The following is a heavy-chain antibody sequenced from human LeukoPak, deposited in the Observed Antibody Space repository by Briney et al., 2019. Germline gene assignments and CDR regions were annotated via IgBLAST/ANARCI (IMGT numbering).Heavy chain of an antibody. J-gene: IGHJ4*02. V-gene: IGHV4-61*02. CDR3: AREGIAAAGTLFC. CDR1: GGSISSGSYY. CDR2: IYTSGST. D-gene: IGHD6-13*01. Sequence: PSETLSLTCTVSGGSISSGSYYWSWIRQPAGKGLEWIGRIYTSGSTNYNPSLKSRVTISVDTSKNQFSLKLSSVTAADTAVYYCAREGIAAAGTLFCWGQGTLVTASS.